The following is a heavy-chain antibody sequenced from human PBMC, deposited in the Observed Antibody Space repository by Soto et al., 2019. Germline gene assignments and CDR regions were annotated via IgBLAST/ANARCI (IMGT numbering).Heavy chain of an antibody. CDR1: GGSITSYY. D-gene: IGHD6-13*01. J-gene: IGHJ4*02. CDR3: AGGAAADYFDY. Sequence: PSETLSLTCTVSGGSITSYYWSWIRRPAGKGLEWIGRIYSSGSTLYNPSLKSRVTMSVDTSKNQFSLKLSSVTAADTAVYYCAGGAAADYFDYWGQGTRVTVSS. V-gene: IGHV4-4*07. CDR2: IYSSGST.